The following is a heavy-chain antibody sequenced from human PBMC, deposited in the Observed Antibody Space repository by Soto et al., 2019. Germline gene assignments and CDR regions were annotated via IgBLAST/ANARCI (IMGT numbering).Heavy chain of an antibody. CDR1: GGTFGSYA. V-gene: IGHV1-69*13. D-gene: IGHD4-17*01. CDR2: IIPIFGTA. CDR3: ARALAAYGDYEPNWFDP. J-gene: IGHJ5*02. Sequence: SSVKVSCKASGGTFGSYAISWVRQAPGQGLEWTGGIIPIFGTANYAQKFQGRVTITADESTSTAYMELSSLRSEDTAVYYCARALAAYGDYEPNWFDPWGQGTLVTVSS.